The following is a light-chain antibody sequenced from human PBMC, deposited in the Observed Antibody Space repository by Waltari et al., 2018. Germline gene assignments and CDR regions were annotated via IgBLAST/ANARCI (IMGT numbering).Light chain of an antibody. J-gene: IGKJ4*01. CDR3: QQNGSSPRT. Sequence: EIVLTQSPGTLSLSPGERATLSCRASQSVSSSYLAWYQQKPGQAPRLLIYGASSRATGIPDRFSGSGSGTDFTISISRLEPEDFAMYYCQQNGSSPRTFGGGTKVEIK. V-gene: IGKV3-20*01. CDR1: QSVSSSY. CDR2: GAS.